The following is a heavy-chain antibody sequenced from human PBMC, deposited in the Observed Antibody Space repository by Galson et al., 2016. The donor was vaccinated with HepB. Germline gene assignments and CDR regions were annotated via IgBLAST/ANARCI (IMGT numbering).Heavy chain of an antibody. J-gene: IGHJ4*02. D-gene: IGHD2-2*02. CDR1: GFPFDDYA. Sequence: SLRLSCAASGFPFDDYAMHWVRQPPGKGLEWVSSISWNSVTIDYADSVKGRFTVSRDSAKNTLYLQMNSLRTEDTALYYCAQAGCGGTRCYSNRWGQGTLVTVSS. CDR2: ISWNSVTI. V-gene: IGHV3-9*01. CDR3: AQAGCGGTRCYSNR.